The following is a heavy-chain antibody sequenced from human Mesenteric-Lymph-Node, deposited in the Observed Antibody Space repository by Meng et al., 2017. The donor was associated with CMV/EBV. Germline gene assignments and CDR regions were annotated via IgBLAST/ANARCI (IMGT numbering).Heavy chain of an antibody. CDR3: ARVGYCSSTSCYGGPNYYYYGMDV. CDR2: IIPILGIA. Sequence: SVKVSCKASGYTFTNYDISWVRQAPGQGLEWMGGIIPILGIANYAQKFQGRVTITADKSTSTAYMELSSLRSEDTAVYYCARVGYCSSTSCYGGPNYYYYGMDVWGQGTTVTVSS. J-gene: IGHJ6*02. D-gene: IGHD2-2*01. V-gene: IGHV1-69*10. CDR1: GYTFTNYD.